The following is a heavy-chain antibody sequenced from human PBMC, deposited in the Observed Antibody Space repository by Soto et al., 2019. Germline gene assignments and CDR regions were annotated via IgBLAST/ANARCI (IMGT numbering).Heavy chain of an antibody. D-gene: IGHD6-13*01. Sequence: GASVKVSCKASGYTFTSYGISWLRQAPGQGLEWMGWISAYNGNTNYAQKLQGRVTMTTDTSTSTAYMELRSLRSDDTAVYYCARDHLYSSSWYPPGYWGQGTLVTVSS. CDR2: ISAYNGNT. CDR3: ARDHLYSSSWYPPGY. V-gene: IGHV1-18*01. CDR1: GYTFTSYG. J-gene: IGHJ4*02.